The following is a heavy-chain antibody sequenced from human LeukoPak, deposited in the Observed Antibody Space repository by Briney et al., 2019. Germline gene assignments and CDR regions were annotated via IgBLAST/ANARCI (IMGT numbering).Heavy chain of an antibody. Sequence: GGSLRLSCAASGVTVNNNYMSWVRQAPGKGLEWVSVIYYDETTYYTDSVKGRFAISRDNSKNTLYLQMDSLRAEDTAVYYCAKDRDGDFHFYLDVWGKGTTVSVSS. CDR2: IYYDETT. J-gene: IGHJ6*04. CDR3: AKDRDGDFHFYLDV. D-gene: IGHD4-17*01. V-gene: IGHV3-53*01. CDR1: GVTVNNNY.